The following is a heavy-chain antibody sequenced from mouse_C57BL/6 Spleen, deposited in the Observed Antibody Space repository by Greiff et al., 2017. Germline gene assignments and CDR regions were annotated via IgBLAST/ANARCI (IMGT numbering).Heavy chain of an antibody. CDR3: AREGDYYGSSLYAMDY. CDR1: GYTFTSYW. J-gene: IGHJ4*01. D-gene: IGHD1-1*01. CDR2: INPSNGGT. Sequence: QVQLQQSRTELVKPGASVKLSCKASGYTFTSYWMHWVKQRPGQGLEWIGNINPSNGGTNYNEKFKSKATLTVDKSSSTAYMQLSSLTSEDSAVYYCAREGDYYGSSLYAMDYWGQGTSVTVSS. V-gene: IGHV1-53*01.